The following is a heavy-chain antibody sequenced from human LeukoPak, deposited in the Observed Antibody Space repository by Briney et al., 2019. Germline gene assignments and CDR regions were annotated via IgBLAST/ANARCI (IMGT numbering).Heavy chain of an antibody. J-gene: IGHJ4*02. CDR2: ISGSGGST. CDR1: GFTFSSYA. CDR3: AKDPTRIAAAGVIDY. Sequence: TGGSLRLSCAASGFTFSSYAMSWVRQAPGKGLEWVSAISGSGGSTYYADPVKGRFTISRDNSKNTLYLQMNSLRAEDTAVYYCAKDPTRIAAAGVIDYWGQGTLVTVSS. D-gene: IGHD6-13*01. V-gene: IGHV3-23*01.